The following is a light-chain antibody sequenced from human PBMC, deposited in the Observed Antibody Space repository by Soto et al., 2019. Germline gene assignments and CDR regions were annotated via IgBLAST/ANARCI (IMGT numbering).Light chain of an antibody. CDR3: QQYGSSPPYT. J-gene: IGKJ2*01. CDR1: QRISSGY. V-gene: IGKV3-20*01. CDR2: ATY. Sequence: DIVLTQSPDTLSLSPGERITLSCKASQRISSGYYLWYKQRPGQAPRLLIYATYTRATGIPDRFTGTGAGTDCTLTIDRLEPEDFAVYYCQQYGSSPPYTFGQGTKLE.